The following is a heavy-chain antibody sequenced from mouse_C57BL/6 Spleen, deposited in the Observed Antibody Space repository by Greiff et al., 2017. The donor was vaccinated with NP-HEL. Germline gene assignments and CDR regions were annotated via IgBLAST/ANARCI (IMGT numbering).Heavy chain of an antibody. D-gene: IGHD2-4*01. J-gene: IGHJ3*01. CDR1: GYTFTSYW. CDR3: AREALYDYECAY. CDR2: IHPTSGST. Sequence: QVQLQQPGAELVKPGASVKLSCKASGYTFTSYWMHWVKQRPGQGLEWIGMIHPTSGSTNYNEKFKSKATLTVDKSSSTAYMQLSSLTSEDSSVYYCAREALYDYECAYWGQGTLVTVSA. V-gene: IGHV1-64*01.